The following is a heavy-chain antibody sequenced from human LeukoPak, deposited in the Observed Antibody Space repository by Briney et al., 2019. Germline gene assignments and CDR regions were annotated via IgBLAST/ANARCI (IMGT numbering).Heavy chain of an antibody. Sequence: GGSLRLSCAASGFTFSSYWMHWVRQAPGKGLVWVSRINSDGSSTSYADSVKGRFTISRDNAKNTLYLQMNSLRAEDTAVYCCARDLTSGETYSSSWYVSYYYYGMDVWGQGTTVTVSS. D-gene: IGHD6-13*01. V-gene: IGHV3-74*01. J-gene: IGHJ6*02. CDR3: ARDLTSGETYSSSWYVSYYYYGMDV. CDR2: INSDGSST. CDR1: GFTFSSYW.